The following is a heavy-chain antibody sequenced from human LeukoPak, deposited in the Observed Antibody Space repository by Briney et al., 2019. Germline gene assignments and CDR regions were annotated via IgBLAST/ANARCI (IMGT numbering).Heavy chain of an antibody. CDR3: ARAPGGILTGLDV. Sequence: SVNVSCKASGGTFSSYTISWVRQAPGQGLEWMGRIIPILGIANYAQKFQGRVTITADKSTSTAYMELSSLRSEDTAVYYCARAPGGILTGLDVWGQGTTVTVSS. CDR1: GGTFSSYT. J-gene: IGHJ6*02. V-gene: IGHV1-69*02. CDR2: IIPILGIA. D-gene: IGHD3-9*01.